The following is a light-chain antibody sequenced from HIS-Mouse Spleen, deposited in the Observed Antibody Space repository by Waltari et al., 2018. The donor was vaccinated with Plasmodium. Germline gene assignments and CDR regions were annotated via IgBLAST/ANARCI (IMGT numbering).Light chain of an antibody. V-gene: IGKV1-5*03. CDR3: QQYNSYYT. CDR1: PSSSSW. Sequence: DIQITQSPPTLSASVGDRVPITCRASPSSSSWLAWYQQKSGKAAKLLIYKASSLESGVTSRFSGSGSGTEFTLTISSLQPDDVATYYCQQYNSYYTFGQGTKLEIK. J-gene: IGKJ2*01. CDR2: KAS.